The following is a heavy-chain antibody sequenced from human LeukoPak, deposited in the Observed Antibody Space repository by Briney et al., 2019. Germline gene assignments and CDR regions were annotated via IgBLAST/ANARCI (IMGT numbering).Heavy chain of an antibody. CDR2: INPGGGST. CDR1: GYTFTSYY. CDR3: ARGTRTDAFDI. D-gene: IGHD2-2*01. J-gene: IGHJ3*02. Sequence: ASVKVSCKASGYTFTSYYMHWVRQAPGQGLEWMGIINPGGGSTSYAQKSQGRVTMTRDTSTSTVYMELSSLRSEDTAVYYCARGTRTDAFDIWGQGTMVTVSS. V-gene: IGHV1-46*01.